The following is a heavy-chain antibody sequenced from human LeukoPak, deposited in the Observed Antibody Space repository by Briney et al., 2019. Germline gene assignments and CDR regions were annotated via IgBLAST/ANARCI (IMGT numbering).Heavy chain of an antibody. J-gene: IGHJ4*02. Sequence: PGGSLRLSCAASGFTFSSYWMSWVRQAPGKGREWVANIKQDGSEKYYVDSVKGRFTISRDNAKNSLYLQMNSLRAEDTAVYYCASQTTYSSSAFDYWGQRTLVTVSS. V-gene: IGHV3-7*01. CDR3: ASQTTYSSSAFDY. CDR2: IKQDGSEK. D-gene: IGHD6-6*01. CDR1: GFTFSSYW.